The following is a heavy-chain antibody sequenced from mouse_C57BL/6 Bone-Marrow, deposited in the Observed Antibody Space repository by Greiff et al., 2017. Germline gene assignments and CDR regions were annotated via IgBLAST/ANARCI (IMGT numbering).Heavy chain of an antibody. CDR2: IDPENGDT. CDR3: TTSWPWFAY. J-gene: IGHJ3*01. V-gene: IGHV14-4*01. CDR1: GFNIKDDY. Sequence: DVKLQESGAELVRPGASVKLSCTASGFNIKDDYMHWVKQRPEQGLEWIGWIDPENGDTEYASKFQGKATITADTSSNTAYLQLSSLTSEDTAVYYCTTSWPWFAYWGQGTLVTVSA.